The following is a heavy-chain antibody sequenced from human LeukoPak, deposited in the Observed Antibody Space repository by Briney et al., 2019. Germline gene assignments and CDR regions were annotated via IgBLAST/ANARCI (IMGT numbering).Heavy chain of an antibody. CDR3: ARGRTRYDFWSGYYPYYYYYGMDV. CDR2: MNPNSGNT. J-gene: IGHJ6*02. CDR1: GYTFTSYD. V-gene: IGHV1-8*01. D-gene: IGHD3-3*01. Sequence: ASVKVSCKASGYTFTSYDINWVRQATGQGLEWMGWMNPNSGNTGYAQKFQGRVTMTRNTSISTAYMELSSLRSEDTAVYYCARGRTRYDFWSGYYPYYYYYGMDVWGQGTTVTVSS.